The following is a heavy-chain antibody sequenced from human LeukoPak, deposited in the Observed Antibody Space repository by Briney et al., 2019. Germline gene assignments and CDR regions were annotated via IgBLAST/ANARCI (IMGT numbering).Heavy chain of an antibody. D-gene: IGHD3-16*01. CDR1: GFDFSNYW. V-gene: IGHV3-7*03. Sequence: PGGSLRLSCEASGFDFSNYWMNWVRQAPGKGLEWVANINRDGSQRNYVDPVKGRFAISRDNVKNLLFLQLNSLRADDTAVYYCARTFSDYWGQGTLVTVSS. CDR3: ARTFSDY. CDR2: INRDGSQR. J-gene: IGHJ4*02.